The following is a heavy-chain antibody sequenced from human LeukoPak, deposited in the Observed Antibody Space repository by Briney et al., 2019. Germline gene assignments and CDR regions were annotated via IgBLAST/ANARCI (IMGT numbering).Heavy chain of an antibody. CDR3: ARENYGGKDY. J-gene: IGHJ4*02. D-gene: IGHD4-23*01. CDR1: GFTFSSYW. V-gene: IGHV3-74*01. CDR2: IKSDGSST. Sequence: PGGSLRLSCAASGFTFSSYWMHWVRQAPGKGLVWVSRIKSDGSSTTYADSVKGRFTISRDNAKNTLYLQMNSLRAEDTAVYHCARENYGGKDYWGQGTLVTVSS.